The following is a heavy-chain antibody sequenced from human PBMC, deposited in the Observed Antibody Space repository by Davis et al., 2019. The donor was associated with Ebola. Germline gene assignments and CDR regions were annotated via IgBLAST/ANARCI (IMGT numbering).Heavy chain of an antibody. D-gene: IGHD6-13*01. J-gene: IGHJ6*04. CDR3: ARGGPSSCPYYYNGMDV. CDR1: GYTFTGYY. V-gene: IGHV1-2*06. CDR2: INPNSGGT. Sequence: AASVKVSCKASGYTFTGYYMHWVRQAPGQGLEWMGRINPNSGGTNYAQKFQGRVTMTRDTSISTAYMELSRLRSDDTAVYYCARGGPSSCPYYYNGMDVWGKGTTVTVSS.